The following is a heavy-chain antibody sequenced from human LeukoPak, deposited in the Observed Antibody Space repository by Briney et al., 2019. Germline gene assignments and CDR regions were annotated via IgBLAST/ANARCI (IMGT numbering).Heavy chain of an antibody. D-gene: IGHD3-9*01. J-gene: IGHJ5*02. CDR2: INPNSGGT. CDR3: ARVKGLDYDIPWFDP. Sequence: ASVKVSCKASGYTFTGYYMHWVRQAPGQGLEWMGWINPNSGGTNYAQKFQGRVTMTRDTSISTAYMELSRLRSDDTAVYYCARVKGLDYDIPWFDPWGQGTLVTVSS. V-gene: IGHV1-2*02. CDR1: GYTFTGYY.